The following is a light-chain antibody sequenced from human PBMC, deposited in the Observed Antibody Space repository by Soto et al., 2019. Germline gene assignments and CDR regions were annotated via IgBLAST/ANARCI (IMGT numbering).Light chain of an antibody. CDR3: QSYDNSLSGAWV. J-gene: IGLJ3*02. V-gene: IGLV1-40*01. CDR2: ANN. Sequence: QAVLTQPPSVSGAPGQGITISCTGTRSNLGAGYDVHWYQQLPGAAPKLLIYANNKRPLGVLDRFSGSKSGTSASLAITGLQAEDEADYYCQSYDNSLSGAWVFGGGTKLTVL. CDR1: RSNLGAGYD.